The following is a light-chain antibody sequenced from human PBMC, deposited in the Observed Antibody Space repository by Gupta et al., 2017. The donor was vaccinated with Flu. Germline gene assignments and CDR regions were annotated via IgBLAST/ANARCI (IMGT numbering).Light chain of an antibody. J-gene: IGKJ4*01. CDR2: VAS. V-gene: IGKV1D-16*01. CDR1: QGIGNW. Sequence: IQMTQSPSSLSASVGDRVTITCRANQGIGNWLAWYQQKPGRAPNPLIFVASHLQSGVPSRGSGSGSGKEFTLTINSLQTEDSATYDGQKYNSFPITFGGGTKVEI. CDR3: QKYNSFPIT.